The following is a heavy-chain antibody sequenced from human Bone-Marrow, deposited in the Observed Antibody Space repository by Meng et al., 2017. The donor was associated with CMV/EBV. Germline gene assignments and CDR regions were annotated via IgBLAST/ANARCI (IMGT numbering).Heavy chain of an antibody. Sequence: GGSLRLSCAASGFTFSSYWMSWVRQAPGKGLEWVANIKQDGSEKYYVDSVKGRFTISRDNAKNSLYLQMNSLRAEDTAVYYCARFRVVTRYYFDYWGQGTLLTGSS. D-gene: IGHD3-3*01. CDR2: IKQDGSEK. J-gene: IGHJ4*02. V-gene: IGHV3-7*01. CDR3: ARFRVVTRYYFDY. CDR1: GFTFSSYW.